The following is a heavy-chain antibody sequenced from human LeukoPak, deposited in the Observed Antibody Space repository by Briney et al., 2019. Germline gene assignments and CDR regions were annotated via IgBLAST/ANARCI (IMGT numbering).Heavy chain of an antibody. Sequence: GGSLRLSCAASGFTFSSYTMNWVRQAPGRGLEWVSCIRGISTYMLYADLAKGRFTISTDNAKKSLYLQMNSLRAEDTAVYYCARDISDVYRGQGTQVTV. V-gene: IGHV3-21*01. J-gene: IGHJ4*02. CDR2: IRGISTYM. CDR1: GFTFSSYT. D-gene: IGHD1-26*01. CDR3: ARDISDVY.